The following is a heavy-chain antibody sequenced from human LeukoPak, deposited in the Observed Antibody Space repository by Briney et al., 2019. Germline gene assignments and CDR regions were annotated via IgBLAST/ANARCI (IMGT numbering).Heavy chain of an antibody. V-gene: IGHV4-4*08. Sequence: SETLSLTRTVSGGSISGYYWSWIRQPPGEGLEWIGRIYTSGSTNYNPSLKSRVTISVDTSKNQFSLKLSSVTAADTAVYYCARVNYYYYMDVWGKGTTVTISS. CDR3: ARVNYYYYMDV. CDR1: GGSISGYY. CDR2: IYTSGST. J-gene: IGHJ6*03.